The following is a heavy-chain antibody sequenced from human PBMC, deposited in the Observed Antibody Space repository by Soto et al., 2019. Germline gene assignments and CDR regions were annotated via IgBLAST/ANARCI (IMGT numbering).Heavy chain of an antibody. V-gene: IGHV1-2*02. D-gene: IGHD1-26*01. Sequence: ASVKVSCKASGYTFTGYYVHWVRQAPGQGLEWMGWINPNSGDTYLAQRFQGRVAMNRDTSIGTAYMELRGLTSDDTAEYYCAKGGAIVAAGTRVYLYNAMDVWGQGTTVTVSS. CDR1: GYTFTGYY. CDR3: AKGGAIVAAGTRVYLYNAMDV. J-gene: IGHJ6*02. CDR2: INPNSGDT.